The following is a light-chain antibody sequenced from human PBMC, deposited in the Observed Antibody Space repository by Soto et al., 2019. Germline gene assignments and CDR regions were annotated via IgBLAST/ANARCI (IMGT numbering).Light chain of an antibody. CDR3: QQSYSTPPWT. J-gene: IGKJ1*01. Sequence: DIQMTQSPSSLSASVGDRVTITCRASQSISNFLNWYQQKPGKAPNLLIYGASNLQSGVPSRFSGSGSGTDFTLTISSLQPEDFATYYCQQSYSTPPWTFGQGTKVEIK. CDR2: GAS. CDR1: QSISNF. V-gene: IGKV1-39*01.